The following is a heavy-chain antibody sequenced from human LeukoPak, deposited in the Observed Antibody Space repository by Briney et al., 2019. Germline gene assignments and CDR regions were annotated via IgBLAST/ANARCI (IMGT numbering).Heavy chain of an antibody. V-gene: IGHV3-21*01. CDR2: ISSSSSYI. CDR3: ATFKMPPRLRWYDY. Sequence: PGGSLRLFCAASGLTFSRYSMIWVRQAPGKGLEWVSSISSSSSYIYYADLVKGRFTVSRDTAKNSLYLQMNSLRAKDTAVYYCATFKMPPRLRWYDYWGQGTLVTVSS. CDR1: GLTFSRYS. D-gene: IGHD4-23*01. J-gene: IGHJ4*02.